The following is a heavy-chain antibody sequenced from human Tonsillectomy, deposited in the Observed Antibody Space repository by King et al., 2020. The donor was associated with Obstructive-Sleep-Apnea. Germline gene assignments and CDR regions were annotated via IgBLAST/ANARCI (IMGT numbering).Heavy chain of an antibody. D-gene: IGHD2-15*01. J-gene: IGHJ4*02. Sequence: VHLVESGGGLVKPGGSLRLSCAASGFTFSSYSMNWVRQAPGKGLEWVSSIISSSSYIYYADSVQGRFTISRDNAKNSLYLQMNSLRAEDTAVYYCARAQGVSGCSCYDYWGQGTLVTVSS. CDR3: ARAQGVSGCSCYDY. V-gene: IGHV3-21*01. CDR1: GFTFSSYS. CDR2: IISSSSYI.